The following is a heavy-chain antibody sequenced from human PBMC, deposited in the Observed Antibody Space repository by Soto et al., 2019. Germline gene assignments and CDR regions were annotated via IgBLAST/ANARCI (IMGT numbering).Heavy chain of an antibody. CDR1: GGTFSSYA. D-gene: IGHD2-15*01. CDR2: IITIFGTA. CDR3: ARGCSGGSCYRRDAFDI. Sequence: QVQLVQSGAEVKKPGSSVKVSCKASGGTFSSYAISWVRQAPGQGLEWMGGIITIFGTANYAQKFQGRVTITADESTSTAYMELSSLRSEDTAVYYCARGCSGGSCYRRDAFDIWGQGTMVTVSS. V-gene: IGHV1-69*01. J-gene: IGHJ3*02.